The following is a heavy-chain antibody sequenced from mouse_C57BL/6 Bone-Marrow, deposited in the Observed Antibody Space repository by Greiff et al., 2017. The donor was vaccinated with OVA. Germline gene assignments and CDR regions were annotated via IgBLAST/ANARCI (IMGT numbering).Heavy chain of an antibody. V-gene: IGHV1-69*01. CDR1: GYTFTSYW. J-gene: IGHJ3*01. CDR2: IDPSDSYT. D-gene: IGHD1-2*01. Sequence: QVQLKQSGAELVMPGASVKLSCKASGYTFTSYWMHWVKQRPGQGLEWIGEIDPSDSYTNYNQQFKGKSTLTVDKSSSTAYMQLSSLTSEDSAVYYCARGGKILRPFAYWGQGTLVTVSA. CDR3: ARGGKILRPFAY.